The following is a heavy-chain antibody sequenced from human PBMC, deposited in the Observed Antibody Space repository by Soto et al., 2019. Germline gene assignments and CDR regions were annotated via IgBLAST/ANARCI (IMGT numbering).Heavy chain of an antibody. CDR1: GFTFSSYA. CDR3: ARDWGVEMATSSFDY. V-gene: IGHV3-30-3*01. CDR2: ISYDGSNK. D-gene: IGHD5-12*01. J-gene: IGHJ4*02. Sequence: GGSLRLSCAASGFTFSSYAMHWVRQAPGKGLEWVAVISYDGSNKYYADSVKGRFTISRDNSKNTVYLQMNSLRAEDTAVYYCARDWGVEMATSSFDYWGQGTLVTVSS.